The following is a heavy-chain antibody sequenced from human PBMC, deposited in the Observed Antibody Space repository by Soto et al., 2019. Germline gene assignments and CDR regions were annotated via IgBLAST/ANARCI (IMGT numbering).Heavy chain of an antibody. CDR1: GGSISSSNW. D-gene: IGHD3-10*01. CDR3: ASTGGFYGSGSYDY. CDR2: IYHSGST. Sequence: SETLSLTCAVSGGSISSSNWWSWVRQPPGKGLEWIGEIYHSGSTNYNPSLKSRVTISVDKSKNQFSLKLSSVTAADTAVYYCASTGGFYGSGSYDYWGQVTLVTVSS. V-gene: IGHV4-4*02. J-gene: IGHJ4*02.